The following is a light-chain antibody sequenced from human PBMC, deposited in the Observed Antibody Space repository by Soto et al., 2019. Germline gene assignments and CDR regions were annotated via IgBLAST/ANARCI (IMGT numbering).Light chain of an antibody. Sequence: QSALTQPPSASGTPGQSVTIPCTGTSSDVGDYNYVSWYQQHPGKAPKLVIYEVSRRPSGVPDRFSCSKSGNTASLTVSGLQAEDEADYYCSSNAGSNNLVFGGGTKLTVL. V-gene: IGLV2-8*01. CDR1: SSDVGDYNY. J-gene: IGLJ2*01. CDR2: EVS. CDR3: SSNAGSNNLV.